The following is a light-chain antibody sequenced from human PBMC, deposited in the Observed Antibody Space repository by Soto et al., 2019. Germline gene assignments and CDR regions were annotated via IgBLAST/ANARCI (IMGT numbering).Light chain of an antibody. Sequence: QSALTQPASVSGSPGQSITISCTGSNSDIGSYNLVSWYQHHPGKAPKLMISEVIKRPSGVSNRFSGSKSCNTASLTISGLQAEDEADYYCCSYAGSSIFVFGGGTKLTVL. V-gene: IGLV2-23*02. J-gene: IGLJ2*01. CDR3: CSYAGSSIFV. CDR2: EVI. CDR1: NSDIGSYNL.